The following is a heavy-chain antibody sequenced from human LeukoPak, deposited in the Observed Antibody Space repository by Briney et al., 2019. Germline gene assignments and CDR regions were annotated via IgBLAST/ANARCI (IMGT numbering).Heavy chain of an antibody. J-gene: IGHJ6*03. V-gene: IGHV1-18*01. CDR2: ISAYNGNT. CDR3: ARVGYLWFGELLQGYYYYYMDV. Sequence: ASVKVSCKASGYTFTSYGISWVRQAPGQGLEWMGWISAYNGNTNYAQKLQGRVTMTTDTSTSTAYMELRSLRSDDTAVYYCARVGYLWFGELLQGYYYYYMDVWGKGTTVTISS. CDR1: GYTFTSYG. D-gene: IGHD3-10*01.